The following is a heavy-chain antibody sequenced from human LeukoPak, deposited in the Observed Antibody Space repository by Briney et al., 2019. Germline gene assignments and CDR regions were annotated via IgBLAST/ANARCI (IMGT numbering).Heavy chain of an antibody. Sequence: SSVNVSCKASGYTFTSYDINWVRQATGQGLEWMGWMNPNSGNTGYAQKFQGRVTMTRNTSISTAYMELSSLRSEDTPVYYCARGRRKRWLRWYYYYYVDVWGKGTTVTVSS. V-gene: IGHV1-8*01. CDR1: GYTFTSYD. CDR3: ARGRRKRWLRWYYYYYVDV. J-gene: IGHJ6*03. D-gene: IGHD5-24*01. CDR2: MNPNSGNT.